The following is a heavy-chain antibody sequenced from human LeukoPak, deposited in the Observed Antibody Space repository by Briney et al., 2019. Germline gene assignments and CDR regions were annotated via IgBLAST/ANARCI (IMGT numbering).Heavy chain of an antibody. Sequence: GGSLGLSCAASGFTFAGYAMNWVRQAPGKGLEWVSGISGRGGSTYYADSVKGRFTISRDNSKNTLYLQMNSLRAEDTAIYYCARPGLAAAGSLYFYYYYYGMDVWGQGTTVTVSS. CDR3: ARPGLAAAGSLYFYYYYYGMDV. J-gene: IGHJ6*02. CDR2: ISGRGGST. V-gene: IGHV3-23*01. D-gene: IGHD6-13*01. CDR1: GFTFAGYA.